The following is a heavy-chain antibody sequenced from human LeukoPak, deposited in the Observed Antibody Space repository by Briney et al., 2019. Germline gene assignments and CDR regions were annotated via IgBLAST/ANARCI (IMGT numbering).Heavy chain of an antibody. Sequence: SETLSLTCTVSGGSISSYYWSWIRQPPGKGLEWIGYIYYSGSTNYNPSLKSRVTISVDTSKNQFSLKLSSVTAADTAVYYCARASSIVGATGGAFDIWGQGTMVTVSS. CDR3: ARASSIVGATGGAFDI. J-gene: IGHJ3*02. D-gene: IGHD1-26*01. CDR1: GGSISSYY. V-gene: IGHV4-59*01. CDR2: IYYSGST.